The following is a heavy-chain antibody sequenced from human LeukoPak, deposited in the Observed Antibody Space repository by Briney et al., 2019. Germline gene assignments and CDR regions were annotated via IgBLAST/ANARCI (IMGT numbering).Heavy chain of an antibody. J-gene: IGHJ4*02. V-gene: IGHV3-7*01. CDR2: MKVDGSDI. Sequence: GGSLRLSCAASGFTFSSYAMSWVRQAPGKGLEWVANMKVDGSDIHYVDSVKGRFTISRDNAKNSLSLQMNSLRAEDTAIYYCARDLIDYWGQGTLVTVSS. CDR3: ARDLIDY. CDR1: GFTFSSYA.